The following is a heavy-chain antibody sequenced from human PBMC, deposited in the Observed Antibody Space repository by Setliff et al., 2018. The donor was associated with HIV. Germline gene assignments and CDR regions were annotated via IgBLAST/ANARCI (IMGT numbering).Heavy chain of an antibody. V-gene: IGHV3-33*06. D-gene: IGHD2-15*01. Sequence: LRLSCAASGFTFSNFGMHWVRQAPGRGLEWVAVIWFDESKKYYIDSVEGRFTISRDNAKNTLYLQMNSLRAEDTAVYYCAKGDARGGYHYFAYWGQGTLVTVS. CDR2: IWFDESKK. J-gene: IGHJ4*02. CDR3: AKGDARGGYHYFAY. CDR1: GFTFSNFG.